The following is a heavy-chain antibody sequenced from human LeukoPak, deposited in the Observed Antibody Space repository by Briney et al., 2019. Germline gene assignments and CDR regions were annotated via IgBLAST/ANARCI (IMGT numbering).Heavy chain of an antibody. V-gene: IGHV4-30-2*01. J-gene: IGHJ5*02. CDR1: GGSISSGGYS. Sequence: PSQTLSLTCAVSGGSISSGGYSWSWIRQPPGKGLEWIGYIYHSGSTYCNPSLKSRVTISVDRSKNQFSLKLSSVTAADTAVYYCARLTYGWFDPWGQGTLVTVSS. CDR2: IYHSGST. CDR3: ARLTYGWFDP. D-gene: IGHD3-10*01.